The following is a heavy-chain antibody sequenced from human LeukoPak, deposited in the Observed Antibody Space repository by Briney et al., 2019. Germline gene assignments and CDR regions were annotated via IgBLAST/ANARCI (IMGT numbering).Heavy chain of an antibody. CDR2: IKPDGSER. D-gene: IGHD3-10*01. CDR3: AKGYGSGSL. V-gene: IGHV3-7*01. Sequence: GGSLRLSCAASTFTLGSSWMTWVRQAPEKGPEWVATIKPDGSERYYVDSVRGRFTISRDNAENSLYLQMNSLRAEDTAVYYCAKGYGSGSLWGQGTLVTVSS. CDR1: TFTLGSSW. J-gene: IGHJ4*02.